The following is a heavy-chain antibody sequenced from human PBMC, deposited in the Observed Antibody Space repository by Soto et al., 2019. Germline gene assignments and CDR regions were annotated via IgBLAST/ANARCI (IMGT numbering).Heavy chain of an antibody. D-gene: IGHD3-3*01. V-gene: IGHV3-33*01. Sequence: QAGGSLRLSCAASGFTFSSYGMHWVRQAPGKGLEWVAVIWYDGSNKYYADSVKGRFTISRDNSKNTLYLQMNSLRAEDTAVYYCARAPRMIFGVVGYCYYGMDVWGQGTTVTVSS. CDR3: ARAPRMIFGVVGYCYYGMDV. CDR1: GFTFSSYG. J-gene: IGHJ6*02. CDR2: IWYDGSNK.